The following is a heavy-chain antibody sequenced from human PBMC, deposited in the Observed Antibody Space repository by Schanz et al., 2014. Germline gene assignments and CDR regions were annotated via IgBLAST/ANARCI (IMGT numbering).Heavy chain of an antibody. J-gene: IGHJ4*02. Sequence: VHLEESGGGVVQPGRSLRLSCAASGITLSGYGLHWVRQAPGKGLEWVGFISFDGRNTGYAHSVKGRFTISRDSSSNTLYLQVNSLRPEDTAVYYCAKDAAYYDSVIFPDHWGQGTLVTVSS. V-gene: IGHV3-30*18. D-gene: IGHD3-22*01. CDR1: GITLSGYG. CDR3: AKDAAYYDSVIFPDH. CDR2: ISFDGRNT.